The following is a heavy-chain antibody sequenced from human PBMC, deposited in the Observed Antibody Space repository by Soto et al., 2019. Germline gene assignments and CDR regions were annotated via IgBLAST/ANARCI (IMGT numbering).Heavy chain of an antibody. J-gene: IGHJ4*02. D-gene: IGHD2-15*01. CDR1: GYTFTSYD. CDR2: MNPNSGNT. Sequence: PSVKVSCKASGYTFTSYDINWLRQATGQGLEWMGWMNPNSGNTGYAQKFQGRVTMTRNTSISTAYMELSSLRSEDTAVYYCARGLGDIVVVVALDYWGQGTLVTVSS. CDR3: ARGLGDIVVVVALDY. V-gene: IGHV1-8*01.